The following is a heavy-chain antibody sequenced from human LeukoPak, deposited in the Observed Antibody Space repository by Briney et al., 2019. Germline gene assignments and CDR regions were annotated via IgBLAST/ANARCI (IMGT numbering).Heavy chain of an antibody. CDR1: GFTFGDYA. J-gene: IGHJ4*02. D-gene: IGHD4-23*01. V-gene: IGHV3-49*03. CDR2: IRSKAYGGTT. Sequence: PGLSLRLSCTASGFTFGDYAMSWFRQAPGKGLEWVGFIRSKAYGGTTEYAASVKGRFTISRDDSKSIAYLQMNSLKTEDTAVYYCTTTVVDPSVHDYWGQGTLVTVSS. CDR3: TTTVVDPSVHDY.